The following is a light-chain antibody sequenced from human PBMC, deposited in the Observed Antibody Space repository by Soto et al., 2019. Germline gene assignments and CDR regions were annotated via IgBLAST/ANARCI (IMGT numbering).Light chain of an antibody. V-gene: IGKV3-15*01. CDR2: GAS. Sequence: EIVMTQSPATLSVSPGERATLSCRASQSVSSNLAWYQQKPGQAPRLLIYGASTRATGIPARFSGSGSGTEFTLTISSLQSEDFAAYYCQQYNNWPPIFGGGTKVEIK. CDR1: QSVSSN. CDR3: QQYNNWPPI. J-gene: IGKJ4*01.